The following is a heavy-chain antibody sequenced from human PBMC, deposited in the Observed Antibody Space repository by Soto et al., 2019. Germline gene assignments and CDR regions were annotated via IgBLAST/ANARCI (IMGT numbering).Heavy chain of an antibody. CDR1: GFTFSSYA. V-gene: IGHV3-30-3*01. D-gene: IGHD5-12*01. CDR2: ISYDGSNE. CDR3: ARDWEWLRWSFDY. Sequence: QVQLVDSGGGVVQPGRSLRLSCAASGFTFSSYAMHWVRQAPGKGLEWVAVISYDGSNEYYADSVKGRFTISRDNSNDTLYLQINCLRAEDTAVYYCARDWEWLRWSFDYWGQGTLVTVSS. J-gene: IGHJ4*02.